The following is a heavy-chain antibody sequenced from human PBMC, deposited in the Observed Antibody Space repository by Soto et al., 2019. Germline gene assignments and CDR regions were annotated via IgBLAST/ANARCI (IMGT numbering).Heavy chain of an antibody. V-gene: IGHV4-34*01. CDR3: ARGRSYYGSGSRSGYFDY. J-gene: IGHJ4*02. Sequence: SETLSLTCAVYGGSFSGYYWSWIRQPPGKGLEWIGEINHSGSTNYNPSLKSRVTISVDTSKNQFSLKLSSVTAADTAVYYCARGRSYYGSGSRSGYFDYWGQG. D-gene: IGHD3-10*01. CDR1: GGSFSGYY. CDR2: INHSGST.